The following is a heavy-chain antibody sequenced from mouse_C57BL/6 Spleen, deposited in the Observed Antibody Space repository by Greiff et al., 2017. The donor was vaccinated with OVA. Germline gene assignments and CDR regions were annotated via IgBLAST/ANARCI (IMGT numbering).Heavy chain of an antibody. CDR2: IYPSDSET. V-gene: IGHV1-61*01. Sequence: QVQLQQPGAELVRPGSSVKLSCKASGYTFTSYWMDWVKQRPGQGLEWIGNIYPSDSETHYNQKFKDKATLTVDKSSSTAYMQLSSLTSEDSAVYYCAKGRVATRYFDYWGQGTTLTVSS. CDR1: GYTFTSYW. D-gene: IGHD1-1*02. CDR3: AKGRVATRYFDY. J-gene: IGHJ2*01.